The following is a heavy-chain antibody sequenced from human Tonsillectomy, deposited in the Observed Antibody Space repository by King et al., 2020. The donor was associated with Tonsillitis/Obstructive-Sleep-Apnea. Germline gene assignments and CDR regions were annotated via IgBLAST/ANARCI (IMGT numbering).Heavy chain of an antibody. Sequence: QLQESGPGLVKPSETLSLTCTVSGGSISSYYWSWIRQPPGKGLEWIGYIYYSGSTNYNPSLKSRVTISVDTSKNQFSLKLSSVTAADTAVYYCAREPGGSSNYYYYDMDVWGQGTTVTVSS. CDR3: AREPGGSSNYYYYDMDV. CDR2: IYYSGST. J-gene: IGHJ6*02. CDR1: GGSISSYY. V-gene: IGHV4-59*01. D-gene: IGHD2-15*01.